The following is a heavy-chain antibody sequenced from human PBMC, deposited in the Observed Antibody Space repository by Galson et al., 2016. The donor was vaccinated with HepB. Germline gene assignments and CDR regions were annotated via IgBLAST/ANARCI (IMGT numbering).Heavy chain of an antibody. Sequence: SLRLSCAASALTFSNSGLTWTRKPPGNGLEADSSTSRSGDSTDYADSVKGRFTISRDKSKNTLSLQMNSLTADDTAIYYCVQGSTAPAVWGKGTTVTVSS. J-gene: IGHJ6*04. CDR1: ALTFSNSG. CDR2: TSRSGDST. V-gene: IGHV3-23*01. D-gene: IGHD1-26*01. CDR3: VQGSTAPAV.